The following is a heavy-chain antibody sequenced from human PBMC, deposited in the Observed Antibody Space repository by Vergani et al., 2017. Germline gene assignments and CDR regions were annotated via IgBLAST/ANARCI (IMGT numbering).Heavy chain of an antibody. CDR2: IYYSGST. V-gene: IGHV4-59*01. D-gene: IGHD1-26*01. CDR3: ARDLTSYYSGSYYNWFDP. CDR1: GGSISSYY. Sequence: QVQLQESGPGLVKPSETLSLTCTVSGGSISSYYWSWIRQPPGKRLEWIGYIYYSGSTNYNPSLKSRVTISVDTSKNQFSLKLSSVTAADTAVYYCARDLTSYYSGSYYNWFDPWGQGTLVTVSS. J-gene: IGHJ5*02.